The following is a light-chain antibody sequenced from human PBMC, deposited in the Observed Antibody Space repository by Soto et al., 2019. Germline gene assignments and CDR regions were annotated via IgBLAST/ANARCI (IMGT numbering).Light chain of an antibody. J-gene: IGKJ5*01. CDR2: GAF. Sequence: EIVLTQSPATLSLSPGERATLSCRASPSVTNYVAWYQQKPGQPPRLLIYGAFNRAAGTPARFSGSGSGTDCTLTISSLEPEYSAVYYCQQRNIWPPVTFAQGTRLDIK. CDR1: PSVTNY. CDR3: QQRNIWPPVT. V-gene: IGKV3-11*01.